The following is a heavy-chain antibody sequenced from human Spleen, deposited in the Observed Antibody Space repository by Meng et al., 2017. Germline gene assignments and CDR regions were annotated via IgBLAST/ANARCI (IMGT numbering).Heavy chain of an antibody. J-gene: IGHJ4*02. V-gene: IGHV4-39*01. D-gene: IGHD1-26*01. CDR1: GGSISTSGYY. CDR2: IGHGGIT. CDR3: ARHLTGYYWD. Sequence: QLHLQESVPGLVKPSETLSLTSSVSGGSISTSGYYWGWIRQPPGKGLVWMGRIGHGGITYYTPSLKSRVTVSIDTSKSQFSLKLTSVTAADTAVFFCARHLTGYYWDWGQGTLVTVSS.